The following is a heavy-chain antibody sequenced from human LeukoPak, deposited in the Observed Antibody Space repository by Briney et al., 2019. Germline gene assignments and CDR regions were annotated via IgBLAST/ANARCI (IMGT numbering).Heavy chain of an antibody. CDR2: ISLSGLT. Sequence: SETLSLTCGVSGGSITSTNWWSWVRQPSGQGLEWIGEISLSGLTNYNPSLKSRVTMALDKSKNHLSLNLTSVTAADTAVYYCSRENGAFSPFGYWGQGTLVTVPS. D-gene: IGHD2-8*01. J-gene: IGHJ4*02. CDR3: SRENGAFSPFGY. V-gene: IGHV4-4*02. CDR1: GGSITSTNW.